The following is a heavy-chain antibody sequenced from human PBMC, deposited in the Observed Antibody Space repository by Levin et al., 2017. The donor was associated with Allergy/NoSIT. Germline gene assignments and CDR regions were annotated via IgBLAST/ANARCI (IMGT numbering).Heavy chain of an antibody. J-gene: IGHJ4*02. CDR3: ARSIRLGELAALGY. Sequence: ASVKVSCKASGYTFTSYGISWVRQAPGQGLEWMGWISAYNGNTNYAQKLQGRVTMTTDTSTSTAYMELRSLRSDDTAVYYCARSIRLGELAALGYWGQGTLVTVSS. D-gene: IGHD3-16*01. V-gene: IGHV1-18*01. CDR1: GYTFTSYG. CDR2: ISAYNGNT.